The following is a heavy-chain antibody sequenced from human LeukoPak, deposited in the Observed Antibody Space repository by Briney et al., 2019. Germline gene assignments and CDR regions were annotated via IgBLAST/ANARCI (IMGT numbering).Heavy chain of an antibody. CDR1: GFTFSDYY. V-gene: IGHV3-11*05. CDR3: AREGGDYEFGTAFSAFDI. D-gene: IGHD4-17*01. CDR2: ISSSSSYT. J-gene: IGHJ3*02. Sequence: GGPLRLSCAASGFTFSDYYMSWIRQAPGKGLEWVSYISSSSSYTNYADSVKGRFTISRDNAKNSLYLQKNSLRAEDTAVYYCAREGGDYEFGTAFSAFDIWGQGTMVTVSS.